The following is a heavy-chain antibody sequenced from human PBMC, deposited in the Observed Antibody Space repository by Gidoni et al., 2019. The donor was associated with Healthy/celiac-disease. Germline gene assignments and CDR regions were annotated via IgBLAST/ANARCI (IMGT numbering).Heavy chain of an antibody. Sequence: EVQLLESGGGLVQPGGALRLSCSASGVTFSSYAMSWVRQAPGKGLEWVSAISGSGGSTYYADSVKGRFTISRDNSKNTLYLQMNSLRAEDTAVYYCAKDLYSSSSDYYYGMDVWGQGTTVTVSS. CDR3: AKDLYSSSSDYYYGMDV. CDR2: ISGSGGST. J-gene: IGHJ6*02. V-gene: IGHV3-23*01. CDR1: GVTFSSYA. D-gene: IGHD6-6*01.